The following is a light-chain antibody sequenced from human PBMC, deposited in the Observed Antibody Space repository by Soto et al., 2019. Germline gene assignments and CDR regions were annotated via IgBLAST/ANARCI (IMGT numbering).Light chain of an antibody. J-gene: IGKJ1*01. CDR3: QQYNKWPPGT. CDR1: QSVGSN. V-gene: IGKV3-15*01. CDR2: GAS. Sequence: EVVMMQSPATVSVSPGERATLSCRASQSVGSNLAWYQQRPGQAPRLLIYGASTRATGIPARFSGSGSGTEFTLTISSLQSEDFVVYYCQQYNKWPPGTFGQGTKVDIK.